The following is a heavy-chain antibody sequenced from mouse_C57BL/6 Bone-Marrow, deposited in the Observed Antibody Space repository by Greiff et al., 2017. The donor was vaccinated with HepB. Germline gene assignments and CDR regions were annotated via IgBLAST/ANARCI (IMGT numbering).Heavy chain of an antibody. J-gene: IGHJ3*01. V-gene: IGHV3-6*01. CDR1: GYSITSGYY. CDR2: ISYDGSN. D-gene: IGHD4-1*01. Sequence: EVKLQESGPGLVKPSQSLSLTCSVTGYSITSGYYWNWIRQFPGNKLEWMGYISYDGSNNYNPSLKNRISITRDTSKNQFFLKLNSVTTEDTATYYCARGETGTWFAYWGQGTLVTVSA. CDR3: ARGETGTWFAY.